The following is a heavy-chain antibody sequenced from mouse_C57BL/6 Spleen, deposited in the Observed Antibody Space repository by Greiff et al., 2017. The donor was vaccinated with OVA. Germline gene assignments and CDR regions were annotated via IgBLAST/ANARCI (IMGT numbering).Heavy chain of an antibody. CDR3: ARTGDYDGEPFAY. D-gene: IGHD2-4*01. Sequence: EVMLVESVAELVRPGASVKLSCTASGFNIKNTYMHWVKQRPEQGLEWIGRIDPANGNTKYAPKFPGKATITADTSSNTAYRQLSSLTSEDTAIYYCARTGDYDGEPFAYWGQGTLVTVSA. J-gene: IGHJ3*01. CDR1: GFNIKNTY. V-gene: IGHV14-3*01. CDR2: IDPANGNT.